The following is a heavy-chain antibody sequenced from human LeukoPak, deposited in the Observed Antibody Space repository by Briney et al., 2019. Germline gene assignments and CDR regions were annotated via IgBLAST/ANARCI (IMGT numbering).Heavy chain of an antibody. D-gene: IGHD3-10*01. Sequence: SETLSLTCTVSGGSISNYYWNWIRQPPGKGLEWLGNIQYSGSTNYNPSLKSRVSMSVDTSKNHFSLKLSSVTAADTAVYYCARWTTLVRGFDYWGQGTLVTVSS. V-gene: IGHV4-59*12. CDR2: IQYSGST. CDR1: GGSISNYY. J-gene: IGHJ4*02. CDR3: ARWTTLVRGFDY.